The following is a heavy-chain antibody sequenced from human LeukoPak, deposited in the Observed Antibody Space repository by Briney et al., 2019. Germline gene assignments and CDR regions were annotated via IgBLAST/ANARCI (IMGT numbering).Heavy chain of an antibody. CDR1: GGSINSYY. V-gene: IGHV4-59*01. CDR2: IYYSGSS. J-gene: IGHJ5*02. CDR3: ARARDGHINNWFDP. Sequence: PSETLSLTCTVSGGSINSYYWSWIRQPPGKGLEWIGYIYYSGSSNYNPSLKSRVTISVDTSKNQFSLKMSSETAADTAVYYCARARDGHINNWFDPWGQGTLVTVSS. D-gene: IGHD5-24*01.